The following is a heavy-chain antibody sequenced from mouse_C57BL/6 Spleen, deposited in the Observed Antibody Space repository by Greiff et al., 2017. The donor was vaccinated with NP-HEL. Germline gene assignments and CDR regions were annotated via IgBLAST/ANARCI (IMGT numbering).Heavy chain of an antibody. D-gene: IGHD3-2*02. V-gene: IGHV1-61*01. Sequence: QVQLQQPGAELVRPGSSVKLSCKASGYTFTSYWMDWVKQRPGQGLEWIGNIYPSDSETHYNQKFKDKATLTVDKSSSTAYMQLSSLTSEDSAVYYCARGGAAQAFYAMDYWGQGTSVTVSS. J-gene: IGHJ4*01. CDR1: GYTFTSYW. CDR3: ARGGAAQAFYAMDY. CDR2: IYPSDSET.